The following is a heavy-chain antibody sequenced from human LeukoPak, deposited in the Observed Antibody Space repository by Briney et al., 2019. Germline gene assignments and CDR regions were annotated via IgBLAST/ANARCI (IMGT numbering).Heavy chain of an antibody. V-gene: IGHV3-7*01. CDR1: GFTFSTYW. D-gene: IGHD1-26*01. Sequence: GGSLRLSCAASGFTFSTYWMTWVRQAPGKGLEWVANIKQDGSEKNYVDSVKGRFTISRDNAKNTLYLQMNSLRAEDTAVYYCARDNGIVRGAAKSSWFDPWGQGTLVTVSS. J-gene: IGHJ5*02. CDR2: IKQDGSEK. CDR3: ARDNGIVRGAAKSSWFDP.